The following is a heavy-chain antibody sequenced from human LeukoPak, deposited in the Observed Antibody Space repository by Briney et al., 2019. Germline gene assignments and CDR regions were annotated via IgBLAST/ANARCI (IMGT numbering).Heavy chain of an antibody. CDR3: ARGPLAGCSSTSCSGYYYGMDV. D-gene: IGHD2-2*01. CDR2: ISSSSSYI. J-gene: IGHJ6*02. CDR1: GFTFSSYS. V-gene: IGHV3-21*01. Sequence: GGSLRLSCAASGFTFSSYSMNWVRQAPGKGLEWVSSISSSSSYIYYADSVRGRFTISRDNVKNSLYLQMNSLRAEDTAVYYCARGPLAGCSSTSCSGYYYGMDVWGQGTTVTVSS.